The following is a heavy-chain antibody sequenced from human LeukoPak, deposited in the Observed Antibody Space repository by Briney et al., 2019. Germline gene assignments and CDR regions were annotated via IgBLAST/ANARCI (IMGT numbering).Heavy chain of an antibody. Sequence: SETLSLTCTVSGGSISSYYWSWIRQPAGKGLEWIGRIYTSGSTNYNPSLKSRVTISVDTSKNQFSLKLSSVTAADTAVYYCARGLGVVTWRVVGQFDYWGQGTLVTVSS. CDR3: ARGLGVVTWRVVGQFDY. V-gene: IGHV4-4*07. CDR1: GGSISSYY. D-gene: IGHD3-3*01. CDR2: IYTSGST. J-gene: IGHJ4*02.